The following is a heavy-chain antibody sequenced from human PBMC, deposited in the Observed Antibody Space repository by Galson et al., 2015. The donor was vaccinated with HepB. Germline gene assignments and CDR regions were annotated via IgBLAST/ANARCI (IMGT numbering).Heavy chain of an antibody. CDR2: TYYRSKWYN. J-gene: IGHJ4*02. Sequence: CAISGDSVSSKSAAWNRIRQSPSRGLEWLGRTYYRSKWYNDYTVSLKGRITINPDTSKSQFSLQLNSVTPEDTAVYYCARDRGSSVSGYSFDYWGQGTLVTVSS. CDR1: GDSVSSKSAA. D-gene: IGHD6-19*01. CDR3: ARDRGSSVSGYSFDY. V-gene: IGHV6-1*01.